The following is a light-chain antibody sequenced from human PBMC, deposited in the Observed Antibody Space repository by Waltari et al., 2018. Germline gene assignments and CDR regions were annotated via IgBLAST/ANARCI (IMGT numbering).Light chain of an antibody. J-gene: IGLJ2*01. CDR2: GVS. V-gene: IGLV2-14*03. Sequence: QSALTQPASVSGSPGQSLTISCTGTSSDVGGYHYVPWYQQHPGKAPTLMIYGVSNRPSGVSDRFSGSKSGNTASLSISGLQADDEADYYCSSYTSSDSLIFGGGTKLSVL. CDR3: SSYTSSDSLI. CDR1: SSDVGGYHY.